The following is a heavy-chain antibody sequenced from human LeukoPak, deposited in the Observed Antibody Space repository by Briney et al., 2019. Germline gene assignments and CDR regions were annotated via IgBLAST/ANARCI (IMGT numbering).Heavy chain of an antibody. CDR1: GFKFREFG. CDR2: IRFDGNKK. Sequence: PGGCLRLSCAVSGFKFREFGMHCVREAPGKGLDWGAFIRFDGNKKHYADSGKGRFTISRDNSKNTVYMQMNSLIREHRAIYYXXXXXXEGAYSGYPPVHWGEGGLVTVSS. J-gene: IGHJ4*02. D-gene: IGHD5-12*01. V-gene: IGHV3-30*02. CDR3: XXXXXEGAYSGYPPVH.